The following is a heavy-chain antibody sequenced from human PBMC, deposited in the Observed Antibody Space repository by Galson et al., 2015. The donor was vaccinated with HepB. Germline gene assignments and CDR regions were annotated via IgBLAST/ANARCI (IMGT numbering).Heavy chain of an antibody. CDR2: IWFDGTNN. J-gene: IGHJ3*02. CDR1: GSTFSRHG. D-gene: IGHD2/OR15-2a*01. CDR3: ARYLGDYYGFDI. V-gene: IGHV3-33*01. Sequence: SLRLSCAASGAASGSTFSRHGMHWVRQAPGKGLEWVALIWFDGTNNYHAEYLKGRFTISRDNSKNILYLQMNSLGAEDTAMYYCARYLGDYYGFDIWGQGTMVIVSA.